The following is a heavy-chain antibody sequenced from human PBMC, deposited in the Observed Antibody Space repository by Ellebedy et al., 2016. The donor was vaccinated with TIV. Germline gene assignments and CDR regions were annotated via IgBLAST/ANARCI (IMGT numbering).Heavy chain of an antibody. CDR1: GDTVSSETAA. J-gene: IGHJ4*02. D-gene: IGHD3-10*02. Sequence: SQTLSLTCVISGDTVSSETAAWDWIRQSPSRGLEWLGRTYYRSPLHNDYAEFLMDRMTLPQDQSENQFSLHLNSVTPEDTAVYYCARYSYVSSPLWGQGTLVTVSS. CDR3: ARYSYVSSPL. CDR2: TYYRSPLHN. V-gene: IGHV6-1*01.